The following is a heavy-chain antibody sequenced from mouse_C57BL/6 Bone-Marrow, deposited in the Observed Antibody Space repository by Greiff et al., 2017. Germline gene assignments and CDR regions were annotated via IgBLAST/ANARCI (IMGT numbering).Heavy chain of an antibody. J-gene: IGHJ4*01. CDR1: GFTFSSYG. V-gene: IGHV5-6*02. CDR2: ISSGGSYT. CDR3: ARLDRGYAMDY. Sequence: DVMLVESGGDLVKPGGSLKLSCAASGFTFSSYGMSWVRQTPDKRLEWVATISSGGSYTYYPDSVKGRFTISRDNAKNTLYLQMSSLKSEDTAMYYCARLDRGYAMDYRGQGTSVTVSS. D-gene: IGHD3-2*01.